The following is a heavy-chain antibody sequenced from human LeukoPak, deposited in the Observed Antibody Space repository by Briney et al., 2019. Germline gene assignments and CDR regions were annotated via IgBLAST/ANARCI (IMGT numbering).Heavy chain of an antibody. Sequence: ASVKVSCKASGYTFTSYDINWVRQATGQGLEWMGWMNPNSGNTGYAQKFQGRVTMTRNTSISTAYMELSSLRSEDTAAYYCARGGAGTMIVVVNPAVREDAFDIWGQGTMVTVSS. V-gene: IGHV1-8*01. J-gene: IGHJ3*02. CDR2: MNPNSGNT. CDR3: ARGGAGTMIVVVNPAVREDAFDI. CDR1: GYTFTSYD. D-gene: IGHD3-22*01.